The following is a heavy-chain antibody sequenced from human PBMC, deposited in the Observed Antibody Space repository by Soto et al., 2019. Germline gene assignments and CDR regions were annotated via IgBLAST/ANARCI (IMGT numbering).Heavy chain of an antibody. CDR1: GFTFSSYW. Sequence: GGSLRLSCAASGFTFSSYWMHWVRQAPGKGLVWVSRINSDASDIYYADSVKGRFTISRDNAKNTLYLKMNSLRAEDTAVYYCAREGFGYSYGYWGQGIQVTVSS. J-gene: IGHJ4*02. V-gene: IGHV3-74*01. CDR2: INSDASDI. CDR3: AREGFGYSYGY. D-gene: IGHD5-18*01.